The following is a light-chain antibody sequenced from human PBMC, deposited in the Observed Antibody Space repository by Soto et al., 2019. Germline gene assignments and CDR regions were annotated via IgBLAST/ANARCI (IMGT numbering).Light chain of an antibody. CDR1: QSISTR. CDR3: QQYNSYPEYT. J-gene: IGKJ2*01. CDR2: KAS. Sequence: DIPMTQSPSTLPAPVEDRVTITCRASQSISTRLAWNQQKPGKAPKLLIYKASSLESGVPSRFSGSRSGTEFTLTISSMQPDDFATYYCQQYNSYPEYTFGEGTKLVIK. V-gene: IGKV1-5*03.